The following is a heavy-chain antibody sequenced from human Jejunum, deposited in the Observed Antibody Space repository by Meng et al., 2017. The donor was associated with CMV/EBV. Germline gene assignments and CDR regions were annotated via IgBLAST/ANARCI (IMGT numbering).Heavy chain of an antibody. Sequence: KASGYRFISYALNWVRQAPGKGLEWMGGIKTNNGNQTYAQGFTGRFVFSLDSSVSTAYLQISNLKAEDTAVYYCARGGNPEYGDYTNWGQGTLVTVSS. D-gene: IGHD4-17*01. J-gene: IGHJ4*02. CDR3: ARGGNPEYGDYTN. CDR1: GYRFISYA. CDR2: IKTNNGNQ. V-gene: IGHV7-4-1*02.